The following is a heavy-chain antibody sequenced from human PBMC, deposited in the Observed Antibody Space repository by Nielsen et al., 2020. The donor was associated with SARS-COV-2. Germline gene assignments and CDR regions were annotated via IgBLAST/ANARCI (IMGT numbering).Heavy chain of an antibody. V-gene: IGHV5-10-1*01. J-gene: IGHJ4*02. Sequence: VRQMPGKGLEWMGRIDPSDSYTNYSPSFQGHVTISADKSISTAYLQWSSLKASGTAMYYCARRGVGRAYDFWSGSFDYWGQGTLVTVSS. D-gene: IGHD3-3*01. CDR3: ARRGVGRAYDFWSGSFDY. CDR2: IDPSDSYT.